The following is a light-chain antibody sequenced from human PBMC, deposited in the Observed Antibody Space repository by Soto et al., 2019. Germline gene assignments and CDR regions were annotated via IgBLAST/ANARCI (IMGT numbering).Light chain of an antibody. V-gene: IGLV2-23*01. CDR3: CSYAGSSTPYV. J-gene: IGLJ1*01. Sequence: QSVLPQPASVSGSPGQSITISCTGTSSDVGSYNLVSWYQQHPGKAPKLMIYEGSKRPSGVSNRFSGSKSGNTASLTISGLQAEDEADYYCCSYAGSSTPYVFGTGTKVTV. CDR2: EGS. CDR1: SSDVGSYNL.